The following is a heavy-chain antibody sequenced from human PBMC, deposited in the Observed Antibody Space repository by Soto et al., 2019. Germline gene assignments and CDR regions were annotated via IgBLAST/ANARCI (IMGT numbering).Heavy chain of an antibody. J-gene: IGHJ6*03. CDR1: GGTFSSYT. D-gene: IGHD4-17*01. Sequence: ASVKVSCKASGGTFSSYTISWVRQAPGQGLEWMGRIIPILGIENYEQKFQGRATITGDKSTSKAYMELSSLRSEDTAVYYCARDQTTVTENYYYYYYMDVWGKGTTVTVSS. V-gene: IGHV1-69*04. CDR2: IIPILGIE. CDR3: ARDQTTVTENYYYYYYMDV.